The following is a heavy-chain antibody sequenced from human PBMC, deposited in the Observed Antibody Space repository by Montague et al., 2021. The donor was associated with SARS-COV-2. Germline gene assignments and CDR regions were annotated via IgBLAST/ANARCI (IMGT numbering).Heavy chain of an antibody. D-gene: IGHD5-12*01. CDR2: ISGSGGST. Sequence: PRLSCAASGFTFSSYAMSWVRQAPGKGLEWVSAISGSGGSTYYADSVKGRFTISRDNSKNTLYLQMNSLRAEDTAVYYCAVDIVATIKRTFDYWGQGTLVTVSS. J-gene: IGHJ4*02. V-gene: IGHV3-23*01. CDR3: AVDIVATIKRTFDY. CDR1: GFTFSSYA.